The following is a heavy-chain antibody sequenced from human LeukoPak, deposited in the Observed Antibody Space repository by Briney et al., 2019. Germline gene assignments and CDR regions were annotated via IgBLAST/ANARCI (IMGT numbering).Heavy chain of an antibody. Sequence: PGGSLRLSCAASGFTFSSYNMNWVRQAPGKGLEWVSAISSSSSYIYYADSVKGRFTISRDNAKNSLYLQMNSLRAEDTAVYYCARDEYSGYDSRLPYYMDVWGKGTTVTVSS. CDR2: ISSSSSYI. CDR1: GFTFSSYN. CDR3: ARDEYSGYDSRLPYYMDV. V-gene: IGHV3-21*01. D-gene: IGHD5-12*01. J-gene: IGHJ6*03.